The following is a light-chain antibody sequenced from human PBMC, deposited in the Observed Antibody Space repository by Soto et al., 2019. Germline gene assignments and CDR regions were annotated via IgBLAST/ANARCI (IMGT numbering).Light chain of an antibody. Sequence: IQMTQSPSSLSASVGDRVTILCRASHGIRDDLGWYQQKPGKAPKILIYAASILQRGVPIRFSGSGSGTNFTRSITSLQPEDSERYYCLQDYGYPWTFGQGTKVDIK. CDR1: HGIRDD. CDR2: AAS. J-gene: IGKJ1*01. CDR3: LQDYGYPWT. V-gene: IGKV1-6*01.